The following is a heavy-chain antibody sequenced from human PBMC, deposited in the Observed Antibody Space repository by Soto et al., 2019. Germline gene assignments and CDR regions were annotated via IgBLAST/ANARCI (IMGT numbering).Heavy chain of an antibody. Sequence: GGSLKISCKGSGYSFTSYWIGLVRPVPGQGLGWMGIIYPGDSDTRYSRSFQGQVTTSADKSIRTAYLQWNSLKASDTAMYYCAREANSYCGSDIGGMDVWGQGTTVTVSS. CDR3: AREANSYCGSDIGGMDV. CDR2: IYPGDSDT. J-gene: IGHJ6*02. V-gene: IGHV5-51*01. CDR1: GYSFTSYW. D-gene: IGHD3-10*01.